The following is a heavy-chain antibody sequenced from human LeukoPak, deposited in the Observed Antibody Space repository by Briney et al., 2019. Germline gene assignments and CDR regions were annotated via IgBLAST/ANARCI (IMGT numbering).Heavy chain of an antibody. CDR3: TSHYSSGWYSFDY. D-gene: IGHD6-19*01. CDR1: GFTFGDYA. V-gene: IGHV3-49*03. J-gene: IGHJ4*02. CDR2: IRSKAYGGTT. Sequence: GGSLRLSCTASGFTFGDYAMSWFRQAPGKGLEWVGFIRSKAYGGTTEYAASVKGRFTISRDDSKSIAYLQMNSLKTEDTAVYYCTSHYSSGWYSFDYWGQGTLVTVSS.